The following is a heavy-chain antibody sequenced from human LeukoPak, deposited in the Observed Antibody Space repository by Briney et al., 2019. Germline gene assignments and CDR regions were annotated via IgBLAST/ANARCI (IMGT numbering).Heavy chain of an antibody. V-gene: IGHV4-59*01. CDR2: IYYSGST. J-gene: IGHJ6*03. CDR1: GVSISSYY. D-gene: IGHD5-18*01. CDR3: ARTTEGGYSYGYFYYYYMDV. Sequence: PSETLSLTCTVSGVSISSYYWSWIRQPPGKGLEWIGYIYYSGSTNYNPSLKSRVTISVDMSKNQFSLKLRSVTAADTAVYYCARTTEGGYSYGYFYYYYMDVWGKGTTVTIFS.